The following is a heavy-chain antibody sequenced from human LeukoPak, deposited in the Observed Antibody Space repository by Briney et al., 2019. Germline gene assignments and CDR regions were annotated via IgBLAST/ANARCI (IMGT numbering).Heavy chain of an antibody. CDR2: THHSGNT. V-gene: IGHV4-59*02. J-gene: IGHJ6*02. CDR1: GDSVSGYY. Sequence: PSETLSLTCIVSGDSVSGYYWNWIRQPPGKGLEWIGYTHHSGNTLYNPSLKSRVTISVDMSKNQFSLKLSSVTAADTAVYYCARDRLSGYYYYGMDVWGQGTTVTVSS. CDR3: ARDRLSGYYYYGMDV.